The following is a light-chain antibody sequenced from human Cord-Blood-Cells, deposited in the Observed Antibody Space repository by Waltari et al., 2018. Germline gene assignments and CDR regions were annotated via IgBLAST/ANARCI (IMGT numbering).Light chain of an antibody. CDR3: QQSYSTPYS. CDR1: QSISSY. V-gene: IGKV1-39*01. Sequence: DIQLTQSPSSLSASVGDRVPITCRASQSISSYLNWYQQKPGKAPKLLIYDASSLQSGVPSRFSGSGSGTDFTLTSSSLQPEDFATYYCQQSYSTPYSFGQGTKLEIK. CDR2: DAS. J-gene: IGKJ2*03.